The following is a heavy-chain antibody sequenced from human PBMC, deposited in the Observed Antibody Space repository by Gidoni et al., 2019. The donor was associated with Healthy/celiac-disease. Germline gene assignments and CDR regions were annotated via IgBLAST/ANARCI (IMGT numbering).Heavy chain of an antibody. CDR2: IIPIFGIA. CDR1: GGTFSSYA. V-gene: IGHV1-69*04. J-gene: IGHJ6*02. CDR3: ARERVGISTYYYYGMDV. D-gene: IGHD2-15*01. Sequence: QVQLVQSGAEVKKPGSSVKVSGKASGGTFSSYAISWVRQAPGQGLEWMGRIIPIFGIANYAQKFQGRVTITADKSTSTAYMELSSLRSEDTAVYYCARERVGISTYYYYGMDVWGQGTTVTVSS.